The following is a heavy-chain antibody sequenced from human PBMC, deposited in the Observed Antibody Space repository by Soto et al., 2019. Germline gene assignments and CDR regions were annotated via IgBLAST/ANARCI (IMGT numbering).Heavy chain of an antibody. CDR1: GGSVTSHH. Sequence: SETLSLTCFVSGGSVTSHHWSWIRQPPGKGLEWIGYIYQSGTTNYNASLKSRVTISIDTSKNQFFLKLNSVTAADTAVYYCARDSSGRHDYWGQGTLVTVSS. V-gene: IGHV4-59*02. CDR3: ARDSSGRHDY. D-gene: IGHD3-22*01. J-gene: IGHJ4*02. CDR2: IYQSGTT.